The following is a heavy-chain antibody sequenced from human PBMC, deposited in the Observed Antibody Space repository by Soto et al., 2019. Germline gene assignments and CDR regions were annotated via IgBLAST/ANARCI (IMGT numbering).Heavy chain of an antibody. V-gene: IGHV3-33*01. CDR2: IWYDGSNK. Sequence: PGGSLRLSCAASGFTFSSYGMHWVRQAPGKGLEWVAVIWYDGSNKYYADSVKGRFTISRDNSKNTLYLQMNSLRAEDTAVYYCARDHQYYYDSSGPLQGPYWGQGTMGTVSS. CDR1: GFTFSSYG. CDR3: ARDHQYYYDSSGPLQGPY. D-gene: IGHD3-22*01. J-gene: IGHJ4*02.